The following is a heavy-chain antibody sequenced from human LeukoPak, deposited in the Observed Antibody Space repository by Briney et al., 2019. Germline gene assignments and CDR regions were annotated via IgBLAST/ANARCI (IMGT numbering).Heavy chain of an antibody. CDR2: ISAYNGNT. D-gene: IGHD3-22*01. CDR1: GYTFTSYG. V-gene: IGHV1-18*01. Sequence: ASVKVSYKASGYTFTSYGISWVRQAPGQGLEWMGWISAYNGNTNYAQKLQGRVTMTTDTSTSTAYMELRSLRSDDTAVYYCARPRINYYDSSGYYYWGQGTLVTVSS. J-gene: IGHJ4*02. CDR3: ARPRINYYDSSGYYY.